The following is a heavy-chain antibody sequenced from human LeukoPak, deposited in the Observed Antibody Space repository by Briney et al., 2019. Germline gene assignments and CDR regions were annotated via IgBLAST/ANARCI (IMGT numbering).Heavy chain of an antibody. J-gene: IGHJ4*02. CDR2: IYSGGST. CDR1: GFTVSSNY. D-gene: IGHD2-15*01. CDR3: AREGYCSGGSCYSGFDY. Sequence: GGSLRLSCAASGFTVSSNYMSWVRQAPGKGLEWVSVIYSGGSTYYADSVKGRFTISRDNSKNTLYLQMNSLRAEDTTVYYCAREGYCSGGSCYSGFDYWGQGTLVTVSS. V-gene: IGHV3-53*01.